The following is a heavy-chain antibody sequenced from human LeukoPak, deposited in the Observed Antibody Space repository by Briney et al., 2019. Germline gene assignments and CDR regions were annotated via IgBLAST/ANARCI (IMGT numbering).Heavy chain of an antibody. Sequence: ASVKVSCKASGYTFSGYYMFWVRQAPGQGLEWMGWINPNSGGTNYAQKFQGRVTMTRDTSISTAYMELSRLRSDDTAVYYCARDYGGIANYWGQGTLVTVSS. CDR1: GYTFSGYY. V-gene: IGHV1-2*02. CDR3: ARDYGGIANY. D-gene: IGHD4-23*01. CDR2: INPNSGGT. J-gene: IGHJ4*02.